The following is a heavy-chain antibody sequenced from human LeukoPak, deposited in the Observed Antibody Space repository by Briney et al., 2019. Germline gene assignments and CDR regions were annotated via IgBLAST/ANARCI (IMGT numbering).Heavy chain of an antibody. J-gene: IGHJ4*02. CDR3: ARESPAICFDY. Sequence: SETLSLTCTVSGGSISSGGYYWSWIRQHPGKGLEWIGYTYYSGSTYYNPSLKSRVTISVDTSKNQFSLKLSSVTAADTAVYYCARESPAICFDYWGQGTLVTVSS. D-gene: IGHD2-2*01. CDR2: TYYSGST. CDR1: GGSISSGGYY. V-gene: IGHV4-31*03.